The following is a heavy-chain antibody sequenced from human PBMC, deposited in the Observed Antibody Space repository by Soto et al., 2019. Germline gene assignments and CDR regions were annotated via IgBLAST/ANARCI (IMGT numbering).Heavy chain of an antibody. Sequence: QVQLVESGGGVVEPGGSLRLSCAASGFRFSSYAMHWVRQAPGKGLEWVADISYDGSSKYYADSVKGRFSISRDNSKNTLYLQMNSLRAEDTAVYYCARGPMVRGVPDYWGQGTLVTGSS. CDR1: GFRFSSYA. V-gene: IGHV3-30-3*01. CDR2: ISYDGSSK. D-gene: IGHD3-10*01. J-gene: IGHJ4*02. CDR3: ARGPMVRGVPDY.